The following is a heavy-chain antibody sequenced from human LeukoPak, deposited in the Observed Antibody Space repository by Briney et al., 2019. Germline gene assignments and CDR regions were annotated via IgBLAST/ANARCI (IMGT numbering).Heavy chain of an antibody. Sequence: GGSLRLSCAASTFTFSTYWMTWVRQAPGKGPEFVANINQDGSVKNYVDSVKGRFTISRDNAKNSLYLQMNSLRADDTAVYYCARDPGSSSFDYWGQGTLVIVSS. V-gene: IGHV3-7*01. D-gene: IGHD6-13*01. CDR2: INQDGSVK. J-gene: IGHJ4*02. CDR1: TFTFSTYW. CDR3: ARDPGSSSFDY.